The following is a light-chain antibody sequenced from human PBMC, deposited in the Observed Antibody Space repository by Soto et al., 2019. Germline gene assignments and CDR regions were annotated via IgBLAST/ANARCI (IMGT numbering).Light chain of an antibody. J-gene: IGKJ1*01. CDR2: GAS. V-gene: IGKV3-20*01. CDR1: QSLSSSY. Sequence: EIVLTQSPGTLSLSPGERATISCRASQSLSSSYLAWYQHKAGQAPRLLIYGASSRATGIPDRFSGSGSGTDFTLTISRLEPDDFAVYYCQQYGKTFGQGTKVEIK. CDR3: QQYGKT.